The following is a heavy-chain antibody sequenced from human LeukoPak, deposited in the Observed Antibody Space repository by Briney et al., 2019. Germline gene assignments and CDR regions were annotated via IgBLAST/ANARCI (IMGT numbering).Heavy chain of an antibody. CDR2: IYYSGRT. D-gene: IGHD3-22*01. J-gene: IGHJ1*01. CDR3: ARRRYYDSSGYLE. Sequence: SETLSLTCTILGDSVSRSDSYWDWIRQPPGKGLEWIGTIYYSGRTYYSPSLKSRVTLSVDMSNNQFSLTLSSVTAADTALYFCARRRYYDSSGYLEWGQGTLVTVSS. CDR1: GDSVSRSDSY. V-gene: IGHV4-39*01.